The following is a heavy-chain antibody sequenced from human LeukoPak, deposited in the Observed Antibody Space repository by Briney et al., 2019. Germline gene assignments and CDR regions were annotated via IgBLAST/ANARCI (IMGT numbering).Heavy chain of an antibody. CDR3: ARVVGSGSYYGARGRFDP. CDR1: GGSISSSAYH. Sequence: SETLSLPCTVSGGSISSSAYHWGWIRQPPGKGLEWIGSIYYSGSTYYNPSLKSRVTISVDTSKNQFSLKLSSVTAADTAVYYCARVVGSGSYYGARGRFDPWGQGTLVTVSS. J-gene: IGHJ5*02. V-gene: IGHV4-39*01. CDR2: IYYSGST. D-gene: IGHD3-10*01.